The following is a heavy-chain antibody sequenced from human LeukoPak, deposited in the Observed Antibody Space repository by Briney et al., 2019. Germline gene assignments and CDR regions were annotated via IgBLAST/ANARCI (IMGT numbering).Heavy chain of an antibody. CDR3: ASTIFGVVITIPSFDY. D-gene: IGHD3-3*01. V-gene: IGHV3-23*01. CDR2: ISGSGGST. Sequence: PGGSLRLSCAASGFTFSSYSMNWVRQAPGKGLEWVSAISGSGGSTYYAGSVKGRFTISRDNSKNTLYLQMNSLRAEDTAVYYCASTIFGVVITIPSFDYWGQGTLVTVSS. J-gene: IGHJ4*02. CDR1: GFTFSSYS.